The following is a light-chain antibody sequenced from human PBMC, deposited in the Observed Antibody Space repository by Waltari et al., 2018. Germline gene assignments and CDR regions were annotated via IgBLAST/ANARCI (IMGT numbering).Light chain of an antibody. CDR3: QQANSFLFT. J-gene: IGKJ3*01. CDR2: GSS. V-gene: IGKV1-12*01. CDR1: PDLQTW. Sequence: DIQMTQSPSSVSASVGERVTITGRASPDLQTWLAWYQQKPGKAPKLLSLGSSRLNSGVPATFSGSGSGTDVTLTISSLQPEDVATYYCQQANSFLFTFGPGTKVDIK.